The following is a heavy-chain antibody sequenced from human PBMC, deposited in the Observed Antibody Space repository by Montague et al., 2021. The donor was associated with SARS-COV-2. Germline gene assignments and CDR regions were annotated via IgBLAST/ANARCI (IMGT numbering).Heavy chain of an antibody. D-gene: IGHD4-17*01. CDR3: ARVWPYGDYGGVDY. Sequence: SETLSLTCAVYGGSFSGYHWSCIRQPPGKGLEWIGEINHSGSTNYNPSLKSRVTISVDTSKHQFSLKLSSVTAADKAVYYCARVWPYGDYGGVDYWGQGTLVTVSS. V-gene: IGHV4-34*01. J-gene: IGHJ4*02. CDR2: INHSGST. CDR1: GGSFSGYH.